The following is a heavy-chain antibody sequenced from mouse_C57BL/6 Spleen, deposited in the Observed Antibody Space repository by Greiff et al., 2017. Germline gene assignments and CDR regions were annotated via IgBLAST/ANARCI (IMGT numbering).Heavy chain of an antibody. Sequence: EVKLMESGPVLVKPGASVKMSCKASGYTFTDYYMNWVKQSHGKSLVWIGVINPYNGGTSYNPKFKGKATLTVDKSSSTAYMELNSLTSEDSAVYYCASIYYGNYEGVCDYWGQGTTLTVSS. D-gene: IGHD2-1*01. V-gene: IGHV1-19*01. CDR1: GYTFTDYY. J-gene: IGHJ2*01. CDR3: ASIYYGNYEGVCDY. CDR2: INPYNGGT.